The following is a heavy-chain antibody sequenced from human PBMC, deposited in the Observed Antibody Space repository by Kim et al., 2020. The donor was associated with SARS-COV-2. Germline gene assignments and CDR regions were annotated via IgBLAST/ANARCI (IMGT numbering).Heavy chain of an antibody. J-gene: IGHJ4*02. CDR3: ARGGVGGYSSAWYTAY. Sequence: ASVKVSCKPSGYTFDDYDINWVRQAPGQGLEWMGWVNPNSGNTVYAQKFQGRVTMTSDTSISTAYMELSSLRSDDTAVYYCARGGVGGYSSAWYTAYWGQGTLVTVSS. V-gene: IGHV1-8*01. CDR1: GYTFDDYD. CDR2: VNPNSGNT. D-gene: IGHD6-13*01.